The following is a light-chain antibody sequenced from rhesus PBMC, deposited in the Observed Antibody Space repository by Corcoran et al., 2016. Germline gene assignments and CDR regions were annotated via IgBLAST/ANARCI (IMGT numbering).Light chain of an antibody. CDR2: AVS. CDR3: QHYNTWPLT. Sequence: EIVLTQSPATLSLSPGERATLSCRASQSVSRSLAWYQQKAGQVPRLLLYAVSTRATGMPARFSGSGSGTDFSLSISSMEPEDLAIYYCQHYNTWPLTFGGGTKVEIK. V-gene: IGKV3-42*03. CDR1: QSVSRS. J-gene: IGKJ4*01.